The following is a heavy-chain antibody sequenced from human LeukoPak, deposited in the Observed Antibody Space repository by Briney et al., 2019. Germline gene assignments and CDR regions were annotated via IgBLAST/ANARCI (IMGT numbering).Heavy chain of an antibody. D-gene: IGHD3-22*01. CDR3: ATTLHYYDSSSDYMDV. V-gene: IGHV1-69*05. Sequence: SVKLSCKASGGTFCSYAISWVRQAPGQGLEWMGGIIPIFGTANYAQKFQGRVTITTDESTSTAYMELSSLRSEDTAVYYCATTLHYYDSSSDYMDVWGKGTTVTVSS. CDR2: IIPIFGTA. CDR1: GGTFCSYA. J-gene: IGHJ6*03.